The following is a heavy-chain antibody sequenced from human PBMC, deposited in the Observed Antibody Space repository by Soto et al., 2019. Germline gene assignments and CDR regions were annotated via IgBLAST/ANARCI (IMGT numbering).Heavy chain of an antibody. D-gene: IGHD5-12*01. V-gene: IGHV1-69*13. CDR2: IIPIFGTA. Sequence: SVKVSCKASGGTFSSYAISWVRQAPGQGLEWMGGIIPIFGTANYAQKFQGRVTITADESTSTAYMELSSLRSEDTAVYYCARVLYSGYEGYYYGMDVWGQGTTVTVSS. J-gene: IGHJ6*02. CDR3: ARVLYSGYEGYYYGMDV. CDR1: GGTFSSYA.